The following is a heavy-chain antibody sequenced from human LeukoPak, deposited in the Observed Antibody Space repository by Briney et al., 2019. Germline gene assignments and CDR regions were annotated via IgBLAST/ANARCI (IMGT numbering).Heavy chain of an antibody. V-gene: IGHV1-2*02. J-gene: IGHJ4*02. Sequence: ASVKVSCKASGYTFTGYYMHWVRQAPGQGLEWMGWINPNSGGTNYAQKFQGRVTMTRDTSISTAYMELSRLRSDDTTVYYCAGDSGRSGYYPSDYWGQGTLVTVSS. CDR1: GYTFTGYY. CDR2: INPNSGGT. CDR3: AGDSGRSGYYPSDY. D-gene: IGHD3-3*01.